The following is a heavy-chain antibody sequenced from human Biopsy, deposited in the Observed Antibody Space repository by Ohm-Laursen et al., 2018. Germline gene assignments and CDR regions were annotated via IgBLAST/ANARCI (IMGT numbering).Heavy chain of an antibody. CDR3: ARAQGHTLYFFDF. CDR1: GLTFSSYG. J-gene: IGHJ4*02. V-gene: IGHV3-48*01. Sequence: SLRLSCAASGLTFSSYGMNWVRQAPTKGLEWVSYISSSSGTIYYADSVKGRFTISRDNAKSSLYLQMNSLRAEDTAVYYCARAQGHTLYFFDFWGQGTLVTVSS. CDR2: ISSSSGTI. D-gene: IGHD2-21*01.